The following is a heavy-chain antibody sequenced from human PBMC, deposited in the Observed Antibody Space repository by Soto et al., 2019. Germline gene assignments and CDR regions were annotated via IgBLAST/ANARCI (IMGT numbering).Heavy chain of an antibody. J-gene: IGHJ5*02. CDR1: GGSISSGGYY. CDR3: ARAFPVTTVTENWFDP. Sequence: SETLSLTCTVSGGSISSGGYYWSWIRQHPGKGLEWIGYIYYSGSTYYNPSLKSRVTISVDTSKNQFSLKLSSVTAADTAVYYCARAFPVTTVTENWFDPWGQGTLVPSPQ. V-gene: IGHV4-31*03. D-gene: IGHD4-4*01. CDR2: IYYSGST.